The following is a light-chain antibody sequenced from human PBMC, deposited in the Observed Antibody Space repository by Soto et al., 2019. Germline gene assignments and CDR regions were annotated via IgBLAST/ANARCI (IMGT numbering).Light chain of an antibody. CDR2: KAS. Sequence: DIQLTQSPSTLSASVGDRVTITCRASQSISSWLAWYQQKPGKAPKLLVYKASSLESGVPSRFSRSGSGTELTLTISTLQPDDFETYYCQQYEAYPLPFGGGTKVEI. CDR1: QSISSW. CDR3: QQYEAYPLP. V-gene: IGKV1-5*03. J-gene: IGKJ4*01.